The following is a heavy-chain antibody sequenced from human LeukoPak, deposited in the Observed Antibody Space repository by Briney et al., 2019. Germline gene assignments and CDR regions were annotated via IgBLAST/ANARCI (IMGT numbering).Heavy chain of an antibody. CDR2: IYSSGNT. CDR3: ARDTCGGDWYSSGYYYYYMDA. CDR1: GGSISSGSYY. Sequence: PSETLSLTCTVSGGSISSGSYYWSWIRQPAGKGLEWIGRIYSSGNTNYNPSLKSRVTISVDTSKNQFSLKLSSVTAADTAVYYCARDTCGGDWYSSGYYYYYMDAWGKGTTVTVSS. V-gene: IGHV4-61*02. J-gene: IGHJ6*03. D-gene: IGHD2-21*02.